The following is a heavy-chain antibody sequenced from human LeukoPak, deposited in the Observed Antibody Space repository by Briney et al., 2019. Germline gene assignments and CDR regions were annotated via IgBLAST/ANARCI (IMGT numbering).Heavy chain of an antibody. CDR1: GFSFSSGGVG. V-gene: IGHV2-5*01. CDR3: AHRHRGVASDI. Sequence: SGPTLVNPTQTLTLTCTFSGFSFSSGGVGVGWIRQPPGGALEWLGVIYENDEKLYSSSLHNGLRITKDTSKNRVVFTMANMAPVDTATYYCAHRHRGVASDIWGQGTMVTVSS. D-gene: IGHD2-15*01. CDR2: IYENDEK. J-gene: IGHJ3*02.